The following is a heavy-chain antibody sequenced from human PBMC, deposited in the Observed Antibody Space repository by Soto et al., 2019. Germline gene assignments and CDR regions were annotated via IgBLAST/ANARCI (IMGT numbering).Heavy chain of an antibody. J-gene: IGHJ4*02. D-gene: IGHD3-22*01. Sequence: QGQLVQSGAEVKKPGASVKVSCKASGYTFSNYGVSWVRQAPGQGLEWLGCISAYSGDTNFAQRFQGRVTITTDTSKSTAYMELRSLTSDDSALYYWGSEVVAITTGGPDYWGQGTLVTVSS. V-gene: IGHV1-18*01. CDR1: GYTFSNYG. CDR2: ISAYSGDT. CDR3: GSEVVAITTGGPDY.